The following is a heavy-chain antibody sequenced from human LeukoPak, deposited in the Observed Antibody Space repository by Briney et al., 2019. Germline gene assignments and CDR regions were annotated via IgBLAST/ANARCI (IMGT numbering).Heavy chain of an antibody. Sequence: VSGPTLVNPTQTLTLTCTFSGFSLSTSGMRVSWIRQPPGKALEWLARIDWDDDKFYSTSLKTRLTISKDTSKNQVVLTMTNMDPVDTATCYCARITAGSGYYDYCGQGTLVTVSS. CDR1: GFSLSTSGMR. V-gene: IGHV2-70*04. CDR3: ARITAGSGYYDY. CDR2: IDWDDDK. D-gene: IGHD3-22*01. J-gene: IGHJ4*02.